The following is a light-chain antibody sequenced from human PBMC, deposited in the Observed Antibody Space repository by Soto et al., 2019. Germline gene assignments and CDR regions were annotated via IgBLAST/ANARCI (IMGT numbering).Light chain of an antibody. Sequence: DVVMTQSPLSLPVTLGQPASISCRSSQSLVYSDGNTYLNWFQQRPGQSPRRLIYKVSNRDSGVLDRFRGSGSGTDFTVEISRVEAEDVGLYYCMQSTHWPRTFGQGTKVEIK. V-gene: IGKV2-30*01. J-gene: IGKJ1*01. CDR2: KVS. CDR1: QSLVYSDGNTY. CDR3: MQSTHWPRT.